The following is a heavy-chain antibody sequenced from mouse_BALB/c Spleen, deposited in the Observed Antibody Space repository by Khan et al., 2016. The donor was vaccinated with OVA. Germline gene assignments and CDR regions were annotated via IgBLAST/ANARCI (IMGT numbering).Heavy chain of an antibody. Sequence: QVQLQQSGAELARPGASVKMSCKASGYTFTSYTMHWVKQRPGQGLEWLGYIIPSTVYTNYNQKFKDKATLTADKSSSTAYMQLSSLTSEDSAVSYCARAFHYYGSRGAMDNWGRGTSVTVSS. V-gene: IGHV1-4*01. CDR3: ARAFHYYGSRGAMDN. CDR2: IIPSTVYT. J-gene: IGHJ4*01. D-gene: IGHD1-1*01. CDR1: GYTFTSYT.